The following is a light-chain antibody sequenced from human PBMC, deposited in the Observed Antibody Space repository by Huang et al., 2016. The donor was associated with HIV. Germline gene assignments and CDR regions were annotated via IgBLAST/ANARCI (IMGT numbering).Light chain of an antibody. CDR1: QSLLPSNGYNY. V-gene: IGKV2-28*01. Sequence: DIVMTQSPLSLPVTPGEPASISCRSGQSLLPSNGYNYLDWYLQKPGQSPQLLIDLGSNRASGVPDRFSGSGSGTDFTLKISRVEAEDVGVYYCMQALQIPWTFGQGTKVEI. CDR2: LGS. CDR3: MQALQIPWT. J-gene: IGKJ1*01.